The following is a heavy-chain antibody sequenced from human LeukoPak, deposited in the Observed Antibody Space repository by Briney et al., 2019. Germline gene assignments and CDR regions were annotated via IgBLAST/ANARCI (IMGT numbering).Heavy chain of an antibody. Sequence: SETLSLTCTVSGGSISSSRYYWGWIRQPPGKGLEWIGSIYYSGSTYYNPSLKSRVTISVDTSKNQFSLKLSSVTAADTAVYYCARRTDYGDYVGYFDYWGQGTLVTVSS. CDR1: GGSISSSRYY. V-gene: IGHV4-39*01. CDR2: IYYSGST. J-gene: IGHJ4*02. D-gene: IGHD4-17*01. CDR3: ARRTDYGDYVGYFDY.